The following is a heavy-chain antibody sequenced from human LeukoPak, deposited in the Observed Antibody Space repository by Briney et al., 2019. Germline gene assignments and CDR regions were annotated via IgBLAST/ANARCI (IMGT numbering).Heavy chain of an antibody. CDR3: AKARYYGDYSDH. Sequence: GGSLRLSCAASGFTFSSYAMTWVRQAPGKGLEWVSAIGSSTHYADSVRGRFTISRDNSKNTLYLQMNSLRAEDTAVYYCAKARYYGDYSDHWGQGTLVTVSS. CDR1: GFTFSSYA. D-gene: IGHD4-17*01. J-gene: IGHJ4*02. V-gene: IGHV3-23*01. CDR2: IGSST.